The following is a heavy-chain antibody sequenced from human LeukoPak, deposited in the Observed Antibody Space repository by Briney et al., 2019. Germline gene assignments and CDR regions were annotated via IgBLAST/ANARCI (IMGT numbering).Heavy chain of an antibody. CDR3: ARGRYCSSTSCYWTYNWFDP. D-gene: IGHD2-2*01. CDR2: INHSGST. Sequence: SETLSLTCAVYGGSFSDYYWSWIRQPPGKGLEWIGEINHSGSTNYNPSLKSRVTISVDTSKNQFSLKLSSVTAADTAVYYCARGRYCSSTSCYWTYNWFDPWGQGTLVTVSS. V-gene: IGHV4-34*01. CDR1: GGSFSDYY. J-gene: IGHJ5*02.